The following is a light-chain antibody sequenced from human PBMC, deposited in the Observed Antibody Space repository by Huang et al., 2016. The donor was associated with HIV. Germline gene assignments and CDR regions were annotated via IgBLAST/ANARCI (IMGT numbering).Light chain of an antibody. J-gene: IGKJ1*01. V-gene: IGKV1-5*03. CDR3: QQQWT. CDR1: HRISSW. CDR2: KAS. Sequence: DIQMTQSPSTLSAFVGDRVTNTCRTSHRISSWLAWYQQKPGKAPNLLISKASNLESGVPSRFSGNGSGTEFTLTISGLQPDDLATYYCQQQWTFGQGTKVEI.